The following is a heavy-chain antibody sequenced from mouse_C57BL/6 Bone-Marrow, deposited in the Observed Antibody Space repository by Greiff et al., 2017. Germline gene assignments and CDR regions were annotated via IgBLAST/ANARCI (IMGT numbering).Heavy chain of an antibody. D-gene: IGHD1-1*01. CDR3: AREYYYGSSYDWYFDV. V-gene: IGHV5-17*01. J-gene: IGHJ1*03. Sequence: EVKVVESGGGLVKPGGSLKLSCAASGFTFSDYGMHWVRQAPEKGLEWVAYISSGSSTIYYADTVKGRFTISRDNAKNTLFLQMTSLRSEDTAMYYCAREYYYGSSYDWYFDVWGTGTTVTVSS. CDR1: GFTFSDYG. CDR2: ISSGSSTI.